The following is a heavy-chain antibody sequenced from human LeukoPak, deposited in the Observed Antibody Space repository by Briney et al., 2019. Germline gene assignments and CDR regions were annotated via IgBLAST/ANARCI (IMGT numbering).Heavy chain of an antibody. CDR2: ISAYNGNT. D-gene: IGHD2-2*02. CDR1: GYTFTSYG. CDR3: ATRYCSSTSCYRGGYYYMDV. Sequence: ASVKVSCKASGYTFTSYGISWVRQAPGQGLEWMGWISAYNGNTNYAQKLQGRVTMTTDTSTSTAYMELRSLRSDDTAVYYCATRYCSSTSCYRGGYYYMDVWGKGTTVTVS. J-gene: IGHJ6*03. V-gene: IGHV1-18*01.